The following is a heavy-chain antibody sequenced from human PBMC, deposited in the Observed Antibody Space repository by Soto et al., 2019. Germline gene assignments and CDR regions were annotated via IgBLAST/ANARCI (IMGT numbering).Heavy chain of an antibody. CDR3: ARGGETPLPYYYYYGMDV. D-gene: IGHD2-21*01. V-gene: IGHV1-69*01. CDR2: IIPIFGTA. Sequence: QVQLVQYGAEVKKPGSSVKVSCKASGGTFSSYAISWVRQAPGQGLEWMGGIIPIFGTANYAQKFQGRVTSPADESTRTAYMELSSLRCEDTAVYYCARGGETPLPYYYYYGMDVWGQGPTVTVSS. J-gene: IGHJ6*02. CDR1: GGTFSSYA.